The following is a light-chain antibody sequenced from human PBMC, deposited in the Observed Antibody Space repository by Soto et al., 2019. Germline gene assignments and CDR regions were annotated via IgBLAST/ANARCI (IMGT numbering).Light chain of an antibody. CDR3: QQYNSYSRT. Sequence: DIQMTQSPSTLSAAVGDRVTITCRASQSIGSWLAWYQQKPGKAPKLLIYKASSLESGVPSRFRGSGSGTAFTLTISSLQPDDFATYYCQQYNSYSRTFGQGTKVEIK. CDR1: QSIGSW. V-gene: IGKV1-5*03. CDR2: KAS. J-gene: IGKJ1*01.